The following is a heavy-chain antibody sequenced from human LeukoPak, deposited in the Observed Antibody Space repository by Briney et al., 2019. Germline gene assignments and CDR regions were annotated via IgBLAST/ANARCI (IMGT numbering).Heavy chain of an antibody. CDR2: IRSNGHTT. J-gene: IGHJ3*02. CDR1: GFTFSNYA. CDR3: AKDWDTVGLNDAFDI. Sequence: GGSLRLSCVASGFTFSNYAMSWVRQAPGKGLEWVSAIRSNGHTTYEADSVKGRFTISRDNSKNTLYLEMKSLRADDTALYYCAKDWDTVGLNDAFDIWGQGTMVTVSS. D-gene: IGHD5-18*01. V-gene: IGHV3-23*01.